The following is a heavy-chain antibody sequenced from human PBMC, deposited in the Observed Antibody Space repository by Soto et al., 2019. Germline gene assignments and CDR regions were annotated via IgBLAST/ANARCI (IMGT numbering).Heavy chain of an antibody. J-gene: IGHJ3*02. CDR2: ILVGGST. D-gene: IGHD2-8*02. V-gene: IGHV3-23*01. Sequence: GGSLRLSCAASGFTCSSYDMSWVRQAPGKGLEWVSTILVGGSTHYPDSVKGRFTISRDNSKDTVFLQMNSLTAGDTAVYYCAKATATGGGAFDIRGQGTMVTVSS. CDR1: GFTCSSYD. CDR3: AKATATGGGAFDI.